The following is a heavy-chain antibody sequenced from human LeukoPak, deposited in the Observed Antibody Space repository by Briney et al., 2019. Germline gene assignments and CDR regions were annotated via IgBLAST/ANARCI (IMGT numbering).Heavy chain of an antibody. CDR1: GGSISSYD. CDR3: ARDSDRAGIAAAGPFDP. Sequence: SETLSLTCTVSGGSISSYDWSWIRQPAGKGLEWIGRIYTSGSTNYNPSLKSRVTMSVDTSKNQFSLKLSSVTAADTAVYYCARDSDRAGIAAAGPFDPWGQGTLVTVSS. CDR2: IYTSGST. D-gene: IGHD6-13*01. J-gene: IGHJ5*02. V-gene: IGHV4-4*07.